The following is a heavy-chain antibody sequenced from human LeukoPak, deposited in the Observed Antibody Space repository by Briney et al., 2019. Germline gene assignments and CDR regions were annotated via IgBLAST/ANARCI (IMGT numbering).Heavy chain of an antibody. CDR3: TRGWGSSGPGDF. V-gene: IGHV3-7*01. J-gene: IGHJ4*02. D-gene: IGHD6-19*01. CDR2: IKQDGSEK. CDR1: GFTFSTFW. Sequence: RGSLRLSCVVSGFTFSTFWMSWVRQAPGKGLEWVANIKQDGSEKYYVDSVKGRFTISRDNANNSLYLQVDSLGDEDTGVYYCTRGWGSSGPGDFWGPGTLVTVSS.